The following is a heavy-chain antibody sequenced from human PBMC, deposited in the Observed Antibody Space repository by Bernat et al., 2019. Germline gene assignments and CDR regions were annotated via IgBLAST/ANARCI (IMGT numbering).Heavy chain of an antibody. CDR3: VGGVTTGY. Sequence: QVQLVQSGAEVKKPGASVKVSCKASGYTFTSYAMHWVRQAPGQRPEWMGWINTGNGNTKYLQNFQGRVTITRDTSASTAYMELSSLRSEDTAIYYCVGGVTTGYWGQETLVTVSS. V-gene: IGHV1-3*04. D-gene: IGHD4-17*01. J-gene: IGHJ4*02. CDR2: INTGNGNT. CDR1: GYTFTSYA.